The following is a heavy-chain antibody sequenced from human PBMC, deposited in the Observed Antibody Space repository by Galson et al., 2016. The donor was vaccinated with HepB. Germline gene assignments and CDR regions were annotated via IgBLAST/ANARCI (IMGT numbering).Heavy chain of an antibody. J-gene: IGHJ4*02. CDR2: VYHSGST. CDR1: GFSFSNSGM. CDR3: TREDAGSGRLDY. D-gene: IGHD3-10*01. Sequence: SLRLSCAASGFSFSNSGMSWVRQAPGRGLEWIGQVYHSGSTNYNPSLKSRVTISVDRSKNQFSLNLNSVTAADTAVYYCTREDAGSGRLDYWGQGTLVTVSS. V-gene: IGHV4-4*02.